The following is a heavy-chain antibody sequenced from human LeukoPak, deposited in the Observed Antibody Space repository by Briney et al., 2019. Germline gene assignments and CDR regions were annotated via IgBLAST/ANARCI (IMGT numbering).Heavy chain of an antibody. Sequence: GGSLRLSCAASGFTFSSHAVSWVRQAPGKGLEWVSAIGGSGGRTYYADSVRGRFTISRDNSKNTLYLQMNSLRAEDTAVYYCANQPEYSSSSNYYYCYMDVWGKGTTVTVSS. D-gene: IGHD6-6*01. J-gene: IGHJ6*03. V-gene: IGHV3-23*01. CDR2: IGGSGGRT. CDR3: ANQPEYSSSSNYYYCYMDV. CDR1: GFTFSSHA.